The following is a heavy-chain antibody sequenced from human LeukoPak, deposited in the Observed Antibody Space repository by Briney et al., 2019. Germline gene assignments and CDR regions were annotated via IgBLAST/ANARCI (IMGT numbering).Heavy chain of an antibody. J-gene: IGHJ6*02. CDR3: AGNQQWLVRPSYYYYGMDV. V-gene: IGHV1-69*13. Sequence: AASVKVSCKASGGTFSSYAISWVRQAPGQGLEWMGGIIPIFGTANYAQKFQGRVTITADESTSTAYMELSSLRSEDTAVYYCAGNQQWLVRPSYYYYGMDVWGQGTTVTVSS. D-gene: IGHD6-19*01. CDR2: IIPIFGTA. CDR1: GGTFSSYA.